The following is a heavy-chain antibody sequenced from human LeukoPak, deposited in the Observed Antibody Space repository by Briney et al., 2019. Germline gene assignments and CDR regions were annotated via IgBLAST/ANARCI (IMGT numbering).Heavy chain of an antibody. CDR3: ATQAGYCSSTSCYRWFDP. CDR1: GYTLTELS. V-gene: IGHV1-24*01. D-gene: IGHD2-2*01. Sequence: ASVKVSCKVSGYTLTELSMHWVRQAPGKGLEWMGGFDPEDGETIYAQKFQGRVTMTEDTSTDTAYMELSSLRSEDTAVYYCATQAGYCSSTSCYRWFDPWGQGTLVTVSS. J-gene: IGHJ5*02. CDR2: FDPEDGET.